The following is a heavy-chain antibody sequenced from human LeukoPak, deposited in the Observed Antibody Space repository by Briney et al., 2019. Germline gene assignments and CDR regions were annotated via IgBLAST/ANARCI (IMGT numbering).Heavy chain of an antibody. CDR1: GFTFSSYA. CDR2: ISGSGGNT. Sequence: SGGSLRLSCAASGFTFSSYAMSWVRQAPGKGLEWVSAISGSGGNTYYADSVKGRFTISRDNSKNTLYLQMNSLRAEDTAVYYCARAHSGYDSAVDCWGQGTLVTVSS. V-gene: IGHV3-23*01. D-gene: IGHD5-12*01. J-gene: IGHJ4*02. CDR3: ARAHSGYDSAVDC.